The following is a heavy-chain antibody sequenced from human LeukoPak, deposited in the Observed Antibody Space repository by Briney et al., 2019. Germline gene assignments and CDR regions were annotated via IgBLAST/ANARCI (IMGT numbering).Heavy chain of an antibody. CDR3: ARARGGSWYFDL. Sequence: ASMKVSYKASGYTFTAYYIHWVRLAPGQGLEWMGWMNPNSGNTGYAQKFQGRVTMTRNTSISTAYMELSSLRSEDTAVYYCARARGGSWYFDLWGRGTLVTVSS. V-gene: IGHV1-8*02. J-gene: IGHJ2*01. D-gene: IGHD2-15*01. CDR1: GYTFTAYY. CDR2: MNPNSGNT.